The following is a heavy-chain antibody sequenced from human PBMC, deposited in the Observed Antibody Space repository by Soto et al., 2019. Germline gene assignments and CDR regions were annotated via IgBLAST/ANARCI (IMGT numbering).Heavy chain of an antibody. CDR3: AKGGEAVGGPLFDY. CDR1: GFTFSDYA. D-gene: IGHD6-19*01. Sequence: EVQLLESGGGLVQPGGSLRVSCAASGFTFSDYAMTWVRQAPGKGLEWVSVISGRGGSTYYADSVKGRFTISRDNSKNTLFLQLDGLRAEDTAVYYCAKGGEAVGGPLFDYWGQGTLVTVSS. J-gene: IGHJ4*02. CDR2: ISGRGGST. V-gene: IGHV3-23*01.